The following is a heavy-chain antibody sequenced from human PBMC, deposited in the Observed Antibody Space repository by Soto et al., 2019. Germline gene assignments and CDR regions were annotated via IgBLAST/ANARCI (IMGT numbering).Heavy chain of an antibody. CDR1: GGSFSSDY. Sequence: QVQLQESGPGLVKPSETLSLTCTISGGSFSSDYWTWIRQPPGKGLEWIGYIYFSGVTNYNPSLKSRTTTRVDPSKNPSPLKVSSVTAADTAVYYCARRNGKWLHYWGFDLWGRGPLVTVSS. J-gene: IGHJ2*01. D-gene: IGHD5-12*01. CDR3: ARRNGKWLHYWGFDL. CDR2: IYFSGVT. V-gene: IGHV4-59*08.